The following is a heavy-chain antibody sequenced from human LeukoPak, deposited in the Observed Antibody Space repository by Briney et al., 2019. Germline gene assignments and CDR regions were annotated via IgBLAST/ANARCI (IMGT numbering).Heavy chain of an antibody. D-gene: IGHD4-17*01. J-gene: IGHJ4*02. V-gene: IGHV3-15*01. CDR2: IKSKTDGGTT. CDR1: GFTFSNAW. Sequence: GGSLRLSCAASGFTFSNAWMSWVRQAPGKGLEWVGRIKSKTDGGTTDYAAPVKGRFTISRDDSKNTLYLQMNSLKTEDTAVYYCARGWSSWAYGDATFDYWGQGTLVTVSS. CDR3: ARGWSSWAYGDATFDY.